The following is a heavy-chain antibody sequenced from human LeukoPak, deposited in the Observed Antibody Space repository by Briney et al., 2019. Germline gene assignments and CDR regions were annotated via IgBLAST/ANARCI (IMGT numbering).Heavy chain of an antibody. D-gene: IGHD6-19*01. Sequence: SETLSLTCTVSGGSISGWYWSWIRQPPGKGLEWIANIYDSGNTNYNPSLKSRVTISIDTSKNQVFLILSSVTAADTAVYYCARETSLTGYLGGLGFNYWGQGTLVAVSS. J-gene: IGHJ4*02. CDR1: GGSISGWY. V-gene: IGHV4-59*01. CDR2: IYDSGNT. CDR3: ARETSLTGYLGGLGFNY.